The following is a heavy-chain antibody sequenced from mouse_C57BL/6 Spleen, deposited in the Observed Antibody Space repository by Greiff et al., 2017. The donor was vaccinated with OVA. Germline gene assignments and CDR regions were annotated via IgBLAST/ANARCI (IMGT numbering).Heavy chain of an antibody. CDR3: ARGGYDYEEGAMDY. Sequence: QVQLQQPGAELVRPGSSVKLSCKASGYTFTSYWMDWVKQRPGQGLEWIGNIYPSDSDTHYNQKFKDKATLTVDKSSSPAYMQRSSMTSEDSAVYYCARGGYDYEEGAMDYWGQGTSVTVSS. CDR2: IYPSDSDT. CDR1: GYTFTSYW. V-gene: IGHV1-61*01. D-gene: IGHD2-4*01. J-gene: IGHJ4*01.